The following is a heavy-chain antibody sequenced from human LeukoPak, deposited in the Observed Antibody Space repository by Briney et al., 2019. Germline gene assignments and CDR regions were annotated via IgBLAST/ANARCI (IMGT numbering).Heavy chain of an antibody. Sequence: ASVKVSCKASGYTFTSYYMHWVRQAPGQGLEWMGWINPNSGGTNYAQKFQGRVTMTRDTSISTAYMELSRLRSDDTAVYYCARDHLYGSGSYYNAEYYFDYWGQGTLVTVSS. V-gene: IGHV1-2*02. D-gene: IGHD3-10*01. CDR1: GYTFTSYY. CDR3: ARDHLYGSGSYYNAEYYFDY. J-gene: IGHJ4*02. CDR2: INPNSGGT.